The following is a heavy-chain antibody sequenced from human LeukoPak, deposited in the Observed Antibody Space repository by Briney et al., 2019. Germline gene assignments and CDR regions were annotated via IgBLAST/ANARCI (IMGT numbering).Heavy chain of an antibody. Sequence: PGGSLRLSCAASGFTFSSYGMHWVRQAPGKGLEWVAVVSSDGGTKYYADSVKGRLTISRDNSKNTLYLQMNSLKTEDTAVYYCAKEGDGAARFAFDIWGQGTMVTVSS. J-gene: IGHJ3*02. CDR3: AKEGDGAARFAFDI. CDR1: GFTFSSYG. D-gene: IGHD6-6*01. V-gene: IGHV3-30*18. CDR2: VSSDGGTK.